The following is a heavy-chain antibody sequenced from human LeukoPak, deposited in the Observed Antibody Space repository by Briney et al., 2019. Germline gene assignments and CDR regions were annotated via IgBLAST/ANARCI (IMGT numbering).Heavy chain of an antibody. CDR3: VRDPGITGTSY. CDR1: GFTFSDYY. V-gene: IGHV3-11*04. J-gene: IGHJ4*02. CDR2: ISGSGSTR. Sequence: PGGSLRLSCAASGFTFSDYYMSWIRQAPGKGLEWVSYISGSGSTRYYTDSVKGRFTISRDNAKNSLYLQMNSLRAEDTAVYYCVRDPGITGTSYWGQGTLVTVSS. D-gene: IGHD1-20*01.